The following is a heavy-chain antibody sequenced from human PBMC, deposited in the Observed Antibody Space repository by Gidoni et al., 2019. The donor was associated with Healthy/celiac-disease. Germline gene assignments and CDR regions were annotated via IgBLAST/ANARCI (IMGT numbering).Heavy chain of an antibody. CDR3: ARDGILGGAAYDY. D-gene: IGHD6-13*01. CDR1: GFTFSSYS. V-gene: IGHV3-21*01. J-gene: IGHJ4*02. CDR2: ISSSSSYI. Sequence: EVQLVESGGDLVTPGGSLRLSCAASGFTFSSYSMNRVRQAPGKGLEWVSSISSSSSYIYYADSVKGRFTISRDNAKNSLYLQMNSLRAEDTAVYYCARDGILGGAAYDYWGQGTLVTVSS.